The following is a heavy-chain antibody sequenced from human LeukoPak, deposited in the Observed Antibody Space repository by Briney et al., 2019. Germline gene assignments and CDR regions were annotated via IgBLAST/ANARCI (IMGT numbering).Heavy chain of an antibody. J-gene: IGHJ1*01. CDR2: ISYDGSNK. Sequence: TGRSLRLSCAASGFTFSSYAMHWVRQAPGKGLEWVAVISYDGSNKYYADSVKGRFTISRDNSKNTLYLQMNSLRADDTAVYYCAKDRTGPADHWGQGTLVTVSS. CDR1: GFTFSSYA. V-gene: IGHV3-30-3*01. CDR3: AKDRTGPADH.